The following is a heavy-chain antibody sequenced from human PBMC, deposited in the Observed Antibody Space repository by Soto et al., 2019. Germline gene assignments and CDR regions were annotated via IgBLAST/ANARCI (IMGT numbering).Heavy chain of an antibody. J-gene: IGHJ6*02. CDR1: GYTFTSYG. Sequence: ASVKVSCKASGYTFTSYGISWVRQAPGQGLEWMGWISAYNGNTNYAQKLQGRATMTTDTSTSTAYMELRSLRSDDTAVYYCARHSTIFGVVIIPSFYYYGMDVWGQGTTVTVSS. CDR3: ARHSTIFGVVIIPSFYYYGMDV. CDR2: ISAYNGNT. D-gene: IGHD3-3*01. V-gene: IGHV1-18*04.